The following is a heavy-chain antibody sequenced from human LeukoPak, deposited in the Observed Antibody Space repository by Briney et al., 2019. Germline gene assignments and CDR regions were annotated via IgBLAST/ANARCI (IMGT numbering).Heavy chain of an antibody. Sequence: ASVKVSCKASGGTFSSYAISWVRQAPGQGLEWMGGIIPIFGTANYAQKFQGRVTITADESTSTAYMELSSLRSEDTAVYYCARVKLAAAGSAFDIWGQGTMVTVSS. D-gene: IGHD6-13*01. CDR3: ARVKLAAAGSAFDI. CDR1: GGTFSSYA. V-gene: IGHV1-69*13. CDR2: IIPIFGTA. J-gene: IGHJ3*02.